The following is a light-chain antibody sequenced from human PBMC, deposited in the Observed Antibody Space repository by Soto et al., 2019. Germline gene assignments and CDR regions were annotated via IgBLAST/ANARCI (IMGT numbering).Light chain of an antibody. J-gene: IGKJ4*01. CDR3: QQYGDSLRT. CDR2: HAS. CDR1: QSISSSY. Sequence: ENVLTQSPGTLSLSPGERATLSCRASQSISSSYLAWYQQKPGQTPRLLIYHASNRATGIPHRFSGSGSGTDFTRTISRLEPEDFAVYYCQQYGDSLRTFGGGTKVEIK. V-gene: IGKV3-20*01.